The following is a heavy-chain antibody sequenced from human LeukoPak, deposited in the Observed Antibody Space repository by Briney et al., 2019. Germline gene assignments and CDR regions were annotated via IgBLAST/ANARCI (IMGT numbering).Heavy chain of an antibody. J-gene: IGHJ4*02. CDR2: LSFDGTNT. V-gene: IGHV3-30*03. CDR3: ARALGRSKSLHYLDY. D-gene: IGHD3-10*01. Sequence: GGSLRLSCTASGFTFSSYVMHWVRQTPGKGLEWVALLSFDGTNTSYADSVKGRFTISRDNSKDTLSLQINSLRTEDTAIYYCARALGRSKSLHYLDYWGQGTPVTVSS. CDR1: GFTFSSYV.